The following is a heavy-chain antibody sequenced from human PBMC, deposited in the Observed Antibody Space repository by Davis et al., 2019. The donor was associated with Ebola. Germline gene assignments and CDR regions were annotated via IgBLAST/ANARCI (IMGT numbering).Heavy chain of an antibody. Sequence: GGSLRLSCAASGFTFSSYWMRWVRQASGKGLEWVGRIRSKANSYATGYAASVKGRFTISRDDSKNTAYLQMNSLKTEDTAVYYCSVAATLSDYWGQGTLVTVSS. CDR1: GFTFSSYW. CDR3: SVAATLSDY. CDR2: IRSKANSYAT. V-gene: IGHV3-73*01. D-gene: IGHD2-15*01. J-gene: IGHJ4*02.